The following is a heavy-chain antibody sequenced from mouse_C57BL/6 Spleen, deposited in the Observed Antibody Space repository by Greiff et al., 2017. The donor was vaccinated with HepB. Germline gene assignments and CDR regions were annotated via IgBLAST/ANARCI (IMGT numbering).Heavy chain of an antibody. J-gene: IGHJ4*01. V-gene: IGHV5-17*01. CDR3: ASNSHYAMDY. Sequence: EVKLVESGGGLVKPGGSLKLSCAASGFTFSDYGMHWVRQAPEKGLEWVAYISSGSSTIYYADTVKGRFTISRDNAKNTLFLQMTSLRSEDTAMYYCASNSHYAMDYWGQGTSVTVSS. CDR1: GFTFSDYG. CDR2: ISSGSSTI. D-gene: IGHD1-3*01.